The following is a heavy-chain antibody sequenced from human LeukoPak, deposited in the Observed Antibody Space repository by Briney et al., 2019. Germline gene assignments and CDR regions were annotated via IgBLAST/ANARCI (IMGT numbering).Heavy chain of an antibody. CDR1: GGSISSYY. CDR3: ARRVSNWQNYFDF. Sequence: SETLSLTCTVSGGSISSYYWSWIRQPPGKGLEWIGYIHDSGSTNYNPSLKSRVALSVDTSKNQFSLNLSSVTAADTAVYYCARRVSNWQNYFDFWGQGTPVTVSS. D-gene: IGHD6-13*01. V-gene: IGHV4-59*08. J-gene: IGHJ4*02. CDR2: IHDSGST.